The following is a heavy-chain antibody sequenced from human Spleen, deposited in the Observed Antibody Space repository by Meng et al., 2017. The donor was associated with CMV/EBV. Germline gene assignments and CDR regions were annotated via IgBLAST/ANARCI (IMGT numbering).Heavy chain of an antibody. CDR3: ARALVFSGYVNYFDY. J-gene: IGHJ4*02. CDR1: GGSVNSGNYY. D-gene: IGHD5-12*01. CDR2: IYDSGST. V-gene: IGHV4-61*01. Sequence: SETLSLTCTVSGGSVNSGNYYWSWIRQPPGKGLEWIGYIYDSGSTNYNPSLKSRVTISVDPSKNQFSLKLMSVTAADTAVYYCARALVFSGYVNYFDYWGQGTLVTVSS.